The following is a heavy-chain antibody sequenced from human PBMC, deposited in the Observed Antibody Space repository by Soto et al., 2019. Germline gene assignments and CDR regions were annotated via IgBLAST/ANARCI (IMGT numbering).Heavy chain of an antibody. V-gene: IGHV1-18*01. CDR2: ISAYNGNT. D-gene: IGHD6-19*01. CDR3: ARDMQWLPGTILDY. CDR1: GGTFSSYA. J-gene: IGHJ4*02. Sequence: ASVKVSCKASGGTFSSYAISWVRQAPGQGLEWMGWISAYNGNTNYAQKLQGRVTMTTDTSTSTAYMELRSLRSDDTAVYYCARDMQWLPGTILDYWGQGTLVTVSS.